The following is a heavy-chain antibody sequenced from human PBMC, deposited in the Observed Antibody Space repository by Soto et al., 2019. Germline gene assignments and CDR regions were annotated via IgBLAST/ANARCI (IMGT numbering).Heavy chain of an antibody. CDR3: AKVPGVYCGGDCYPEYXQP. J-gene: IGHJ1*01. V-gene: IGHV4-31*03. CDR1: GGSISSGGYY. Sequence: SETLSLTCTVSGGSISSGGYYWSWIRQHPVKGLEWIGYIYKTGSTFYNPSLRSRVSMSIDTSNNQFSLKLSSVTAADTAVYYCAKVPGVYCGGDCYPEYXQPWGQGTLVTVSS. CDR2: IYKTGST. D-gene: IGHD2-21*02.